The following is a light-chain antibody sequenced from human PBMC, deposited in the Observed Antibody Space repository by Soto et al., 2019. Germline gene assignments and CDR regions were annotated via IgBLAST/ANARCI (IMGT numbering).Light chain of an antibody. CDR2: DAS. V-gene: IGKV3-11*01. Sequence: EIVLTQSPATLSLSPGERAALSYRASQGVGRFLAWYQQKPGQAPRLLIYDASNRATGIPARFSGSGSETDFTLAIDNLEPEDFAVYYCQQRSGWPLTFGGGTKVEIK. CDR1: QGVGRF. J-gene: IGKJ4*01. CDR3: QQRSGWPLT.